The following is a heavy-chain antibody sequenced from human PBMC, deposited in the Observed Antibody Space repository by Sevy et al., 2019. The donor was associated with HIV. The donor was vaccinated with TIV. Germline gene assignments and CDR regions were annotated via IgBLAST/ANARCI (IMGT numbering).Heavy chain of an antibody. Sequence: GGSLRLSCAASGFTFSSYGMHWVRQAPGKGLEWVAVISYDGSNKYYADSVKGRFTNSRDNSKNTLYLQMNSLRAEETAVYYCAKDIRWDYYGSGSSLGCLDYWGQGTLVTVSS. CDR1: GFTFSSYG. V-gene: IGHV3-30*18. J-gene: IGHJ4*02. CDR2: ISYDGSNK. CDR3: AKDIRWDYYGSGSSLGCLDY. D-gene: IGHD3-10*01.